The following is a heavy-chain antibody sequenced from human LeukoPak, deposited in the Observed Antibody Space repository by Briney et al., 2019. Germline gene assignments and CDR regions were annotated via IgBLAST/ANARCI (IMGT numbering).Heavy chain of an antibody. CDR3: ARDGDSSGWGLYYFDN. V-gene: IGHV3-48*04. J-gene: IGHJ4*02. CDR2: IRSSSGSI. D-gene: IGHD6-19*01. Sequence: PGGSLRLSCAASGFTFSSYSMNWVRQAPGKGLEWVSYIRSSSGSIYYADSVKGRFTISRDNAKNSLYLQMNSLRAEDTAVYYCARDGDSSGWGLYYFDNWGQGTLVTVSS. CDR1: GFTFSSYS.